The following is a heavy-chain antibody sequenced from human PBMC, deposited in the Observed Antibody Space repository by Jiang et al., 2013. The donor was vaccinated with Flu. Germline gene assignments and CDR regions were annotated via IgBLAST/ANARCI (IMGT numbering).Heavy chain of an antibody. Sequence: SGAEVKRTGSSVKVSCKASGYIFTFRHLHWVRQAPGQALEWMGWITIYNGNTDYGQKFRDRLTITRETSLSAVYMELRNLTSEDTATYYCARSGLSGNDFILDSWGQGTLVTVSS. V-gene: IGHV1-45*02. CDR2: ITIYNGNT. J-gene: IGHJ4*02. D-gene: IGHD5-12*01. CDR1: GYIFTFRH. CDR3: ARSGLSGNDFILDS.